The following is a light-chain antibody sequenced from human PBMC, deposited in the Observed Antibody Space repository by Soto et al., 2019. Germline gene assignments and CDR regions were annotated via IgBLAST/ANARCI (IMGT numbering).Light chain of an antibody. CDR2: GNS. CDR3: QSYDRSLSGFYV. V-gene: IGLV1-40*01. CDR1: SSNIGAGYD. J-gene: IGLJ1*01. Sequence: QSALTQPPPVSWAPGQRVTISCTGSSSNIGAGYDVHWYQQLPGTAPNLLIYGNSNRPSGVPDRFSGSKSGTSASLAITGLQAEDEADYYCQSYDRSLSGFYVFGTGTKVTVL.